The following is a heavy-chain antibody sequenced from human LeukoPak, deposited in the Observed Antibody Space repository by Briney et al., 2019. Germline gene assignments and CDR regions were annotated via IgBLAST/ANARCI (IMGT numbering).Heavy chain of an antibody. J-gene: IGHJ4*02. CDR1: GFTFSSYW. CDR3: AKGSSAGRPYYFDY. D-gene: IGHD3-10*01. Sequence: GGSLRLSCAASGFTFSSYWMNWVRRAPGKGLEWVANIKQDGSEKYYVDSVKGRFTISRDNSKNTLYLQMNSLRAEDTAMYYCAKGSSAGRPYYFDYWGQGTLVTVSS. V-gene: IGHV3-7*03. CDR2: IKQDGSEK.